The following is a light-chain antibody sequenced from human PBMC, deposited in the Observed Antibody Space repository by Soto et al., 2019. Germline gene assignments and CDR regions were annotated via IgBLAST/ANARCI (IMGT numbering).Light chain of an antibody. CDR3: QSFDSRLSAPV. J-gene: IGLJ2*01. CDR1: SSNIGRNY. V-gene: IGLV1-47*02. CDR2: ANN. Sequence: QSVLTQPPSASGTPGQRVTISCSGSSSNIGRNYVYWYQQLPGTAPKLLIYANNNRPSGVPDRFSGSKSGTSASLAITGLQGDDEADYYCQSFDSRLSAPVFGGGTKLTVL.